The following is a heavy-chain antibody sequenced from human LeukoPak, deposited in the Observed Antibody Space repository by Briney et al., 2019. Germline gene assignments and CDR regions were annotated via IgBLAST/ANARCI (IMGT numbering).Heavy chain of an antibody. CDR3: ARGRSVAGP. CDR1: GFTFSIYW. D-gene: IGHD6-19*01. CDR2: IKQDGSEK. Sequence: GGSLRLSCAASGFTFSIYWMSWVRQAPGKGLEWVANIKQDGSEKYYVDSVKGRFTISRDNAKNSLYLQMNSLRAEDTAVYYCARGRSVAGPWGQGTLVTVSS. V-gene: IGHV3-7*01. J-gene: IGHJ5*02.